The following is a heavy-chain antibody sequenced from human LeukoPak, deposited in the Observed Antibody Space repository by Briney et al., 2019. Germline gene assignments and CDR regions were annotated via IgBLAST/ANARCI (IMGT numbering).Heavy chain of an antibody. Sequence: AGSLRLSCAASGFIFSSHAMSWVRPAPGKGLEWVSVISGSGGSTYYADSVKGRFTISRDNSKNTLYLQMNSLRVEDTAGYYCAKLVGGSYLDAIHVWGQGTMVTVSS. J-gene: IGHJ3*01. D-gene: IGHD1-26*01. CDR2: ISGSGGST. CDR3: AKLVGGSYLDAIHV. V-gene: IGHV3-23*01. CDR1: GFIFSSHA.